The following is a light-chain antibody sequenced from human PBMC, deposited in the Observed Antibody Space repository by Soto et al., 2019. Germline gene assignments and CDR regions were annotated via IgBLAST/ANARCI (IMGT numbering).Light chain of an antibody. J-gene: IGLJ1*01. CDR1: SSDVGAYNY. CDR3: SSYRSSTTFV. Sequence: QSAVTQPASVSGSPGQSITISCTGTSSDVGAYNYVSWYQQYPGRAPKVIIFEVRKRPSGVSTRFSGSKSGDTASLTISGLQAEDEADYYCSSYRSSTTFVFGTGTKVTVL. V-gene: IGLV2-14*01. CDR2: EVR.